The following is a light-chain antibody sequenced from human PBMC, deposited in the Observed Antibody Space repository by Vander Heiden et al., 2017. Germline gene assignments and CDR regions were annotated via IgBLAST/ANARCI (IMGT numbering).Light chain of an antibody. V-gene: IGKV3-20*01. Sequence: EIVLTQSPGTLSLSPGERATLSCRASQSVISSYLAWHQQKPGQAPRLLIYGASCRSTGLPDRFSGSGSVTDFTLTISRLEPEDFAVYYCQQGNRSPYTFGQGTKVEIK. CDR2: GAS. CDR1: QSVISSY. CDR3: QQGNRSPYT. J-gene: IGKJ2*01.